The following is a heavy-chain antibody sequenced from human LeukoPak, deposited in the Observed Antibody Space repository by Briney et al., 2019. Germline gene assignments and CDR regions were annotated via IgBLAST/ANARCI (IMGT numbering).Heavy chain of an antibody. J-gene: IGHJ4*02. Sequence: GASVKVSCKTSGYTFTDYYMHWLRQAPGQGLEWLGWINPKTGGTSYGEKFQGRVTLTRDPSITTAHMELRGLRSDDSAFYYCVIDEWELQDYWGQGTRVIV. CDR1: GYTFTDYY. CDR3: VIDEWELQDY. D-gene: IGHD1-26*01. V-gene: IGHV1-2*02. CDR2: INPKTGGT.